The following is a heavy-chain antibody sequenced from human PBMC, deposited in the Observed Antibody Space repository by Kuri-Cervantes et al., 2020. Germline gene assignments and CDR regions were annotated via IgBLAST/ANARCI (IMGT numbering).Heavy chain of an antibody. CDR1: GFTFSSYA. CDR3: ATAAPPLRDY. Sequence: GGSLRLSCAASGFTFSSYAMHWVRQAPGKGLEWVAVISYDGSNKYYADSVKGRFTISRDNSKNTLYLQMNSPRAEDTAVYYCATAAPPLRDYWGQGTLVTVSS. J-gene: IGHJ4*02. D-gene: IGHD2-15*01. CDR2: ISYDGSNK. V-gene: IGHV3-30-3*01.